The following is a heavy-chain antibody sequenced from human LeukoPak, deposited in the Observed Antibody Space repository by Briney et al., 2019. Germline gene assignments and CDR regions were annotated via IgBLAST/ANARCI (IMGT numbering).Heavy chain of an antibody. CDR1: GGSVSSGSYY. J-gene: IGHJ4*02. CDR3: ARANDYDYYFDY. V-gene: IGHV4-61*01. CDR2: IYYSGST. D-gene: IGHD4-17*01. Sequence: SGTLSLTCTVSGGSVSSGSYYWSWIRQPPGKGLEWIGYIYYSGSTNYNPSLKSRVTISVDTSKNQFSLKLSSVTAADTAVYYCARANDYDYYFDYWGQGTLVTVSS.